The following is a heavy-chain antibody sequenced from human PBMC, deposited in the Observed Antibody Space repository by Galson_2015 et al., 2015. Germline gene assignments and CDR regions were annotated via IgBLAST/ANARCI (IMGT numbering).Heavy chain of an antibody. CDR1: GFTFSSYG. CDR3: ARDPRLSGLEYYFDY. Sequence: SLRLSCAASGFTFSSYGMHWVRQAPGKGLEWVAVISYDGSNKYYADSVKGRFTISRDNSKNTLYLQMNSLRAEDTAVYYCARDPRLSGLEYYFDYWGQGTLVTVSS. D-gene: IGHD3-3*01. J-gene: IGHJ4*02. V-gene: IGHV3-30*03. CDR2: ISYDGSNK.